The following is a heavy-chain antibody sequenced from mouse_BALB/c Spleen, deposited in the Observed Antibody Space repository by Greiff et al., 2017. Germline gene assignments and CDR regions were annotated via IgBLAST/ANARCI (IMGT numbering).Heavy chain of an antibody. Sequence: QVQLKQSGAELAKPGASVKMSCKASGYTFTSYWMHWVKQRPGQGLEWIGYINPSTGYTEYNQKFKDKATLTADKSSSTAYMQLSSLTSEDSAVYYCARSPYGNYWYFEVWGAGTTVTVSS. CDR2: INPSTGYT. CDR3: ARSPYGNYWYFEV. D-gene: IGHD2-10*02. CDR1: GYTFTSYW. V-gene: IGHV1-7*01. J-gene: IGHJ1*01.